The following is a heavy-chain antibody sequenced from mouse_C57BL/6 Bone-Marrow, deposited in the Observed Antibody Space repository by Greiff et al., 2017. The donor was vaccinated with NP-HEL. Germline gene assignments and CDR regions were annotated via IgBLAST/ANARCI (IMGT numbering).Heavy chain of an antibody. CDR3: TREDYCGSCYYFDY. CDR2: IYPRSGNT. Sequence: QVQLKESGAELARPGERGKRAGESSGYTFTSYGISWVKQRTGQGLEWIGEIYPRSGNTDYNEKFKGKATLTADKSSSTAYMELRSLTSEDSAVYLCTREDYCGSCYYFDYWGQGTTLTVSS. D-gene: IGHD1-1*01. CDR1: GYTFTSYG. J-gene: IGHJ2*01. V-gene: IGHV1-81*01.